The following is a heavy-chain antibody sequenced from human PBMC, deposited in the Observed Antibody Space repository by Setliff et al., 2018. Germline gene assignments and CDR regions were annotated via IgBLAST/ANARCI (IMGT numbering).Heavy chain of an antibody. Sequence: GGSLRLSCVVSGFTFSSSAMHWVRQAPGKGPEYVSSINSGGSLIYYADSVKGRFTISRDNAKSSLYLQMNSLRAEDTAVYYCARDLIRGAPNWFDPWGQGTLVTVSS. CDR2: INSGGSLI. V-gene: IGHV3-48*03. D-gene: IGHD3-10*01. CDR1: GFTFSSSA. J-gene: IGHJ5*02. CDR3: ARDLIRGAPNWFDP.